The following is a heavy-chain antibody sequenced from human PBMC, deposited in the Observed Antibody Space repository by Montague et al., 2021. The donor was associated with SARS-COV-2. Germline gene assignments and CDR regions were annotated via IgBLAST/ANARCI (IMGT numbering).Heavy chain of an antibody. CDR1: GGSLSTPHY. CDR3: ACDRITPGWLDP. J-gene: IGHJ5*02. D-gene: IGHD4-23*01. CDR2: VHHSGNA. V-gene: IGHV4-4*02. Sequence: SETLSLTCAVSGGSLSTPHYWSWVRQPPGKGLEWIGEVHHSGNANYNASFNGRATISVDKSKNQFSLTLTSVTAADTAVYYCACDRITPGWLDPWGQGTLVTVSS.